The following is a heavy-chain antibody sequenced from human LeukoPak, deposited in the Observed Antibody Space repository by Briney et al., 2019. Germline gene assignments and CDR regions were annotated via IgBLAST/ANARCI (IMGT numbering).Heavy chain of an antibody. Sequence: AGRSLRLSCAASGSTFSSYAMHWVRQAPGKALEWVAVISHDGSNKYYADSVKGRFTISRDNSKNTLYMQMNSLRAEDTAVYYCARDILPKYCSGGSCYSGADYWGQGTLVTVSS. CDR2: ISHDGSNK. D-gene: IGHD2-15*01. CDR1: GSTFSSYA. CDR3: ARDILPKYCSGGSCYSGADY. V-gene: IGHV3-30-3*01. J-gene: IGHJ4*02.